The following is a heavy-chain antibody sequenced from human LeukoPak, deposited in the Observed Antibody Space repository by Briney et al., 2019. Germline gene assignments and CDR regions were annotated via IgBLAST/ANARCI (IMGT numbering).Heavy chain of an antibody. CDR2: IYYSGST. Sequence: PSETLSLTCTVSGGSISSSSYYWGWIRQPPGEGLEWIGSIYYSGSTYYNPSLKSRVTISVDTSKNQFSLKLSSVTAADSAVYYCACLRSYAQDYWGQGTLVTVSS. J-gene: IGHJ4*02. CDR1: GGSISSSSYY. CDR3: ACLRSYAQDY. D-gene: IGHD1-26*01. V-gene: IGHV4-39*01.